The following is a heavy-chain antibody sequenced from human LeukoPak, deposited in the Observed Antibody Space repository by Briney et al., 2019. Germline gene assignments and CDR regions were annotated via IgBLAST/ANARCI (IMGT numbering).Heavy chain of an antibody. J-gene: IGHJ4*02. V-gene: IGHV6-1*01. CDR3: ARDLDY. Sequence: SQSLSLTCPIFGDRVSSNSAAWNWLMQSPLRGLEWLGRTYYRSKWYNDYAVSVKSRITINPDTSKNQFSLQLNSVTPEDTAVYYCARDLDYWGQGTLVTVSS. CDR2: TYYRSKWYN. CDR1: GDRVSSNSAA.